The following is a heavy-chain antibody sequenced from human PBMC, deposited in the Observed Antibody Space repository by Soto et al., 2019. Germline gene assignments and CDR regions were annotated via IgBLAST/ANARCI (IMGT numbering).Heavy chain of an antibody. CDR2: ISGSGART. V-gene: IGHV3-23*01. J-gene: IGHJ5*02. Sequence: EVQLLESGGGLVQPGGSLRLSCAASGFTFSNFAMSWVRQAPGKGLEWVSAISGSGARTYYADSVKGRFTISRDNSKSPVYLQMNSLRAEDTAVYYCAKDGGGAPIFGVVNNWFDPWGQGTLVTVSS. CDR3: AKDGGGAPIFGVVNNWFDP. CDR1: GFTFSNFA. D-gene: IGHD3-3*01.